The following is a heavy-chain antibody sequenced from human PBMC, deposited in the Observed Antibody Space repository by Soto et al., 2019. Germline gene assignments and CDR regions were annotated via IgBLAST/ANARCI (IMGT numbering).Heavy chain of an antibody. J-gene: IGHJ6*02. V-gene: IGHV3-74*01. CDR1: GFTFTHYW. Sequence: EVLVVESGGGLDQRGGSLRLSCAASGFTFTHYWIHWVRQAPGKGLVWVSRINSDGSSMRNADSVKGRFTISRDNAKNTVDLQMNSLRAEDTAVYYCAREGFTMLGGSGMDVWGQGTTATVSS. CDR2: INSDGSSM. D-gene: IGHD3-10*02. CDR3: AREGFTMLGGSGMDV.